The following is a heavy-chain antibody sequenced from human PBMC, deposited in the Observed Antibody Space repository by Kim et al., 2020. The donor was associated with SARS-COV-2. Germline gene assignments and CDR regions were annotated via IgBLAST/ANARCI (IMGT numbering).Heavy chain of an antibody. J-gene: IGHJ5*02. V-gene: IGHV4-4*02. Sequence: SLKSRVTMSVDKSKNQFSLKLSSVTAADTAVDYCARGCIAAAGTGGWFDPWGQGTLVTVSS. CDR3: ARGCIAAAGTGGWFDP. D-gene: IGHD6-13*01.